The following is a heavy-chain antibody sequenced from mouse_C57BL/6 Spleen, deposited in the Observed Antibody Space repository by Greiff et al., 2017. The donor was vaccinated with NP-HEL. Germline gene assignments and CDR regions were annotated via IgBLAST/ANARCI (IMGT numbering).Heavy chain of an antibody. V-gene: IGHV1-53*01. J-gene: IGHJ3*01. CDR2: INPSNGGT. CDR1: GYTFTSYW. CDR3: ASPELNWDEFAY. Sequence: QVQLQQSGTELVKPGASVKLSCKASGYTFTSYWMHWVKQRPGQGLEWIGNINPSNGGTNYNEKFKSKATLTVDKSSSTAYMQLSSLTSEDSAVYYCASPELNWDEFAYWGQGTLVTVSA. D-gene: IGHD4-1*02.